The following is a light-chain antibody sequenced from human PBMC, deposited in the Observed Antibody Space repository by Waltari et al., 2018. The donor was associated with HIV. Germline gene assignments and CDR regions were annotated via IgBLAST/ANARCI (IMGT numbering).Light chain of an antibody. J-gene: IGKJ2*01. CDR2: GAS. V-gene: IGKV3-20*01. Sequence: EIVLTQSPGTLSLSPVDRSTLSCRASQSVSSSYLAWYQQKPGQAPRLLIYGASSRATGIPDRFSGSGSGTDFTLTISRLEPEDFAVYYCQQYGSPPYTFGQGTKLEIK. CDR1: QSVSSSY. CDR3: QQYGSPPYT.